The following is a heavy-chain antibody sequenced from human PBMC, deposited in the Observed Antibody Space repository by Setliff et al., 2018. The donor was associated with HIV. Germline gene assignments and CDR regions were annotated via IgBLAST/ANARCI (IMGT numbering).Heavy chain of an antibody. V-gene: IGHV4-59*11. CDR1: GASSSSHY. CDR3: ARQPLYNDYDWRSYYFDY. D-gene: IGHD5-12*01. J-gene: IGHJ4*02. Sequence: SETLSLTCPVSGASSSSHYWSWIRQPPGKAPEWIGYIYYSGSTYYNPSLKSRVTISVDTSKNQFSPELNSVTAADTAVYYCARQPLYNDYDWRSYYFDYWGQGSLVTVSS. CDR2: IYYSGST.